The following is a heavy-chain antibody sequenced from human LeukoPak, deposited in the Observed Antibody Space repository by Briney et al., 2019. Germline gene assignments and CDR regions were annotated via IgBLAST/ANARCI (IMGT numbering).Heavy chain of an antibody. V-gene: IGHV1-8*01. Sequence: ASVKVSCKASGYTFTSYDINWVRQATGQGLEWMGWMNPNSGNTGYAQKFQGRVTMTRNTSISTAYMELSSLRSEDTAVYYCARTVVVPAAHQTYYYYYGMDVWGQGTTVTVSS. CDR2: MNPNSGNT. J-gene: IGHJ6*02. CDR3: ARTVVVPAAHQTYYYYYGMDV. CDR1: GYTFTSYD. D-gene: IGHD2-2*01.